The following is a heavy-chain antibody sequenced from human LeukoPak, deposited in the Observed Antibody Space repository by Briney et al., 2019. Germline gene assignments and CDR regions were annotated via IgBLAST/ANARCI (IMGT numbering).Heavy chain of an antibody. J-gene: IGHJ4*02. D-gene: IGHD4-17*01. CDR1: GYTFTSYG. CDR2: ISAYNGNT. CDR3: AREYGDYVGGNYFDY. Sequence: ASVKVSCKASGYTFTSYGISWVRQAPGQGLEWMGWISAYNGNTNYAQKLQGRVTMTTDTSTSTAYMELRSLRSDDTAVYYCAREYGDYVGGNYFDYWGQGTLVTVSS. V-gene: IGHV1-18*01.